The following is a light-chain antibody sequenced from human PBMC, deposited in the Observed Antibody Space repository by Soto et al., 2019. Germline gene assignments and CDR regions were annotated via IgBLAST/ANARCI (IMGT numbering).Light chain of an antibody. V-gene: IGKV3-11*01. CDR3: QQCRNWPRAFA. Sequence: EIVLTQSPATLSLSPGERATLSCRASQNVNSYLVWYQHKPGQPPRLLIYDASKRATGIPARFSGSGSGTAFTLSISSLEPEDFAVYYCQQCRNWPRAFAFGPGNKVHIK. CDR2: DAS. CDR1: QNVNSY. J-gene: IGKJ3*01.